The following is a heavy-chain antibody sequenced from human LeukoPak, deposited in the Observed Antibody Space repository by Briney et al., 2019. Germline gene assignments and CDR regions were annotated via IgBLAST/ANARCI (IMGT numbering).Heavy chain of an antibody. D-gene: IGHD1-26*01. CDR1: GFTFSSYS. V-gene: IGHV3-21*01. CDR2: ISSSSYI. CDR3: ARESIVGATTSEAFDI. J-gene: IGHJ3*02. Sequence: PGGSLRLSCAASGFTFSSYSMNWVRQAPGKGLEWVSSISSSSYIYYADSVKGRFTISRDNAKNSLYLQMNSLRAEDTAVYYCARESIVGATTSEAFDIWGQGTMVTVSS.